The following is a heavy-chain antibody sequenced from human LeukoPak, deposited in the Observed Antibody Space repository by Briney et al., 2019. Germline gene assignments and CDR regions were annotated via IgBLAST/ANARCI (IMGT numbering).Heavy chain of an antibody. CDR2: MNPNSGNT. CDR1: GYTFTSYD. CDR3: ARFPYCDGSGISYGMDV. V-gene: IGHV1-8*01. D-gene: IGHD3-10*01. Sequence: GASVKVSCKASGYTFTSYDINWVRQATGQGLEWMGWMNPNSGNTGYAQKFQGRVTMTRNTSISTAYMELSSLRSEDTAVYYCARFPYCDGSGISYGMDVWGQGTTVTVSS. J-gene: IGHJ6*02.